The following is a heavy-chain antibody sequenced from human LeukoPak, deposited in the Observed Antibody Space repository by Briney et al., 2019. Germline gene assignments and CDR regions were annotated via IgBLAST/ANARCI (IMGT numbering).Heavy chain of an antibody. CDR1: GGTFSSYA. Sequence: ASVKVSCKASGGTFSSYAFSWVRQAPGQGLEWMGGIIPIVGTTNYAQMFQGRVTITADESTSSAYMELSSLRSEDTAVYYCARGGYYYDSSGYSHLPDYWGQGTLVTVSA. J-gene: IGHJ4*02. D-gene: IGHD3-22*01. V-gene: IGHV1-69*13. CDR2: IIPIVGTT. CDR3: ARGGYYYDSSGYSHLPDY.